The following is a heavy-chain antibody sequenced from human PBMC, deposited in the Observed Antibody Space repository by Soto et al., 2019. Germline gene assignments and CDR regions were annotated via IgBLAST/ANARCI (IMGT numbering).Heavy chain of an antibody. V-gene: IGHV3-23*01. CDR2: ISGSGDST. D-gene: IGHD1-26*01. CDR1: GFTFSSYA. Sequence: EVQLLESGGGLEQPGGSLRLSCAASGFTFSSYAMNWVRQAPGKGLEWVSVISGSGDSTYYADSVKGRFTISRDNSKNTLYLQMNSLRAEDTAVYSCARRGSGSYYDYWGQGTLVTVSS. J-gene: IGHJ4*02. CDR3: ARRGSGSYYDY.